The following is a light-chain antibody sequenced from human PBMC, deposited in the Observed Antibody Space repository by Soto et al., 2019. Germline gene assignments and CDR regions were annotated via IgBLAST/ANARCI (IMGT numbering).Light chain of an antibody. V-gene: IGLV4-69*01. CDR1: SGHSNYA. Sequence: QAVVTQSPSASASLGASVKLTCTLSSGHSNYAIAWHQQQPEKGPRYLMKLNSDGSHTKGDGIPDRFSGSSSGAARYLTISSLQSEDEADYYCQTWDTGIVVFGGGTKLTVL. CDR2: LNSDGSH. J-gene: IGLJ2*01. CDR3: QTWDTGIVV.